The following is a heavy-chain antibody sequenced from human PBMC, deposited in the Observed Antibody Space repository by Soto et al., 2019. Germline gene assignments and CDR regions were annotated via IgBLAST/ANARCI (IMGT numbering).Heavy chain of an antibody. CDR1: GLTFSRYA. Sequence: PGGSLRLSCAASGLTFSRYAMSWVRQAPGKGLEWVPAISGSGGSTYYADSVKGRFTISRDNSKNTLYLQMNSLRAEDTAVYYCAKDRELTIFGVANPFDYWGQGTLVTVSS. V-gene: IGHV3-23*01. CDR2: ISGSGGST. D-gene: IGHD3-3*01. J-gene: IGHJ4*02. CDR3: AKDRELTIFGVANPFDY.